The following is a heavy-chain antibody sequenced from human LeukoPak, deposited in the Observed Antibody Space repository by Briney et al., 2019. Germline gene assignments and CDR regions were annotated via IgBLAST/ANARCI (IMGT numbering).Heavy chain of an antibody. CDR2: IYYSGTT. Sequence: SETLSLTCTVSGGLISISTYYWGWIRQPPGKGLEWIGSIYYSGTTHYNPSLKSRVTIAVDTSKNQFSLKLISVTAADTAVYYCARALRFLDYMDVWGKGTTVTVSS. V-gene: IGHV4-39*07. CDR1: GGLISISTYY. J-gene: IGHJ6*03. D-gene: IGHD3-3*01. CDR3: ARALRFLDYMDV.